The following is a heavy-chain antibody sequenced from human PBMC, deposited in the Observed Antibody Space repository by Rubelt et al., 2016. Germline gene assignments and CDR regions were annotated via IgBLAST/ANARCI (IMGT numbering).Heavy chain of an antibody. CDR3: ARHPLSSGCPDY. J-gene: IGHJ4*02. D-gene: IGHD6-19*01. V-gene: IGHV4-61*01. CDR2: IYYSGST. CDR1: GYSITSAYY. Sequence: QVQLQESGPVLVKPSETLSLTCNVSGYSITSAYYWAWIRQPPGQGLEWIGYIYYSGSTNYNPSLKSRVPISVDTSKNQFSLKLSSVTAADTAVYYCARHPLSSGCPDYWGQGTLVTVSS.